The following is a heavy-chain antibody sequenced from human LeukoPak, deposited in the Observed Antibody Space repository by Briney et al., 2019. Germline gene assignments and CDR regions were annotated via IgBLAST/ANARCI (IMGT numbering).Heavy chain of an antibody. Sequence: SVKVSCKASGGTFSSYAISWVRQAPGQGLEWMGRIIPILGIANYAQKFQGRVTITADKSTSTAYMELSSLRSEDTAVYYCARDGFRYDILTGYYSSAFDIWGQGTMVTVSS. J-gene: IGHJ3*02. D-gene: IGHD3-9*01. CDR1: GGTFSSYA. CDR2: IIPILGIA. V-gene: IGHV1-69*04. CDR3: ARDGFRYDILTGYYSSAFDI.